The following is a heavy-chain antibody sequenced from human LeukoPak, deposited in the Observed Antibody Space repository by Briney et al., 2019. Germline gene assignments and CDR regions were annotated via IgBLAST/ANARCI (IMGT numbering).Heavy chain of an antibody. Sequence: GGSLRLSCAASGFTFNNYAVSWVRQAPGKGLEWVSAISGSAGSTYYADSVKGRFTISRDNSKNTVYLQMSSLTTKDTAVYHCAKTTAGYSSGRFPGWPVDYWGQGTLVSVSS. CDR2: ISGSAGST. D-gene: IGHD6-19*01. V-gene: IGHV3-23*01. CDR3: AKTTAGYSSGRFPGWPVDY. J-gene: IGHJ4*02. CDR1: GFTFNNYA.